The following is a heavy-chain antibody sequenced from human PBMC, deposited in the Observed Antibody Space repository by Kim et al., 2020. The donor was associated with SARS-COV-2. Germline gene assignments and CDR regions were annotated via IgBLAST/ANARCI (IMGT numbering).Heavy chain of an antibody. CDR1: GFTFDDYA. CDR2: ISWNSGSI. CDR3: ANGPTPTDPNFDY. J-gene: IGHJ4*02. Sequence: GGSLRLSCAASGFTFDDYAMHWVRQAPGKGLEWVSGISWNSGSIGYADSVKGRFTISRDNAKNSLYLQMNSLRAEDTALYYCANGPTPTDPNFDYWGQGTLVTVSS. V-gene: IGHV3-9*01.